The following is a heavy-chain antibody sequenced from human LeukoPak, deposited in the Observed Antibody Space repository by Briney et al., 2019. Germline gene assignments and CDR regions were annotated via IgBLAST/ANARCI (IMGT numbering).Heavy chain of an antibody. V-gene: IGHV3-73*01. J-gene: IGHJ6*04. D-gene: IGHD3-10*02. CDR3: AELGITMIGGV. CDR2: IRSKANSYAT. CDR1: GFTFSGSA. Sequence: GGALKLSCAASGFTFSGSAMHWVRQASGKGLEWVGRIRSKANSYATAYAASVTGRFTISRDDSKNTAYLQMNSLRAEDTAVYYCAELGITMIGGVWGKGTTVTISS.